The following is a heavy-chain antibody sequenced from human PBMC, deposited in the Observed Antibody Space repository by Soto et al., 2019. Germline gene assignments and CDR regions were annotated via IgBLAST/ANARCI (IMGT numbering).Heavy chain of an antibody. Sequence: PGGSLRLSWSASGFTFSIYAMHWVRQAPGKGLEYVSSISTNGGSTHYADSVKGRFTISRDNSKNTQYLQMSSLRADDTAVYYCVRDDDAGPNAFDLWGQGTMVTVSS. V-gene: IGHV3-64D*06. J-gene: IGHJ3*01. CDR3: VRDDDAGPNAFDL. CDR2: ISTNGGST. D-gene: IGHD3-16*01. CDR1: GFTFSIYA.